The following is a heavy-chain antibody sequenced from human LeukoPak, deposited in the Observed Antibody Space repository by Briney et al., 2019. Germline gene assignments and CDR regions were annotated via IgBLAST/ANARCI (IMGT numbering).Heavy chain of an antibody. V-gene: IGHV4-31*03. Sequence: SETLSLTCTVSGGSISSGGYYWSWIRQHPGKGLEWIGYIYYSGSTYYNPSLKSRVTISADTSKNQFSLKLSSVTAADTAVYYCAREAGYSGYDNEGSKYFDYWGQGTLVTVSS. CDR2: IYYSGST. J-gene: IGHJ4*02. CDR3: AREAGYSGYDNEGSKYFDY. D-gene: IGHD5-12*01. CDR1: GGSISSGGYY.